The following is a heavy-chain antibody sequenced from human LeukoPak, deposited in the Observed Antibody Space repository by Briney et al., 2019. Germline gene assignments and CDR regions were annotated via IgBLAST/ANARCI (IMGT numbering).Heavy chain of an antibody. CDR1: VFNFSTYE. CDR2: LYSRGSM. J-gene: IGHJ4*02. V-gene: IGHV3-48*03. Sequence: AGTLRLSCAGSVFNFSTYEMHWVRSASDKGLDWVSYLYSRGSMYYADSVKGRFTFSRDISKNSVYLLMNSLSVEDTAFYYCARGLEGGAYGNLPHFDHWGQGTLVTV. CDR3: ARGLEGGAYGNLPHFDH. D-gene: IGHD3-3*01.